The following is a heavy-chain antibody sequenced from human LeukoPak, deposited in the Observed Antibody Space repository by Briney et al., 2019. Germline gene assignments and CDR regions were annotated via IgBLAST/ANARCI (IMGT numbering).Heavy chain of an antibody. J-gene: IGHJ3*01. CDR3: AKDSFSYSGVFDARDV. CDR2: TAPA. CDR1: RFTFSDYA. D-gene: IGHD1-26*01. V-gene: IGHV3-23*01. Sequence: GGSLRLSCSAYRFTFSDYAMTWVRQAPGKGLEWVSSTAPAHYADSVKGRFTISRDDSKNTLFLQMNSLRAEDTAIYCCAKDSFSYSGVFDARDVWGYGTMVTVSS.